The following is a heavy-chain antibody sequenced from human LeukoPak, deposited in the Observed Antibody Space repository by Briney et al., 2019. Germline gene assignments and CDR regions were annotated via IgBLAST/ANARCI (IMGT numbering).Heavy chain of an antibody. V-gene: IGHV4-39*07. CDR3: ARDDSNPCSSGGSCYWNNYAFDI. D-gene: IGHD2-15*01. CDR2: IYYSGST. CDR1: GGSISSSSYY. Sequence: SETLSLTCTVSGGSISSSSYYWGWIRQPPGKGLEWIGSIYYSGSTYYNPSLKSRVTISVDTSKNQFSLKLSSVTAADTAVYYCARDDSNPCSSGGSCYWNNYAFDIWGQGTMVTVSS. J-gene: IGHJ3*02.